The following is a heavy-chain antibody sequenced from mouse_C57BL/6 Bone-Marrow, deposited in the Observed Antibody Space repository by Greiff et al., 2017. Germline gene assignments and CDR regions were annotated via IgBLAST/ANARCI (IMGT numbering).Heavy chain of an antibody. V-gene: IGHV1-75*01. CDR3: ARTGRRGNPYYYAMDY. D-gene: IGHD2-1*01. CDR1: GYTFTDYY. CDR2: IFPGRGRT. J-gene: IGHJ4*01. Sequence: VQLQQSGPELVKPGASVKISCKASGYTFTDYYINWVKQRPGQGLEWIGWIFPGRGRTYYNEKCKGKATLTVDESSRTAYMLRSSLTSEDPAVYFCARTGRRGNPYYYAMDYWGQGTSVTVSS.